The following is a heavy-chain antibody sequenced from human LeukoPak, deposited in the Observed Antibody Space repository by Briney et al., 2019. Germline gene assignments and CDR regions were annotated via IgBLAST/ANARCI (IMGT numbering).Heavy chain of an antibody. V-gene: IGHV3-64*01. CDR3: ARVGTGGTYLPWGAFDL. J-gene: IGHJ3*01. Sequence: GGSLRLSCAASGFTFSSYAMHWVRQAPGKGLEYVSVISSNGASTYYANSVKGRFTISRDNSKNTLYLQMGSLRTEDMAVYLCARVGTGGTYLPWGAFDLWGQGTMVTVSS. CDR1: GFTFSSYA. D-gene: IGHD1-26*01. CDR2: ISSNGAST.